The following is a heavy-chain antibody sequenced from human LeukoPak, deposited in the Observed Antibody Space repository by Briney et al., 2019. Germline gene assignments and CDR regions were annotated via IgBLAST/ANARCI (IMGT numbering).Heavy chain of an antibody. D-gene: IGHD2-2*01. J-gene: IGHJ6*02. V-gene: IGHV3-23*01. Sequence: GGSLRLSCAASGFTFSSYAMSWVRQAPGKGLEWVSSISYSGGTIYYADSVKGRFTISRDDSKDTLYLQMNSLRVEDTAVYKCAKTTRSNYYYYGMDVWGQGTTVTVSS. CDR3: AKTTRSNYYYYGMDV. CDR2: ISYSGGTI. CDR1: GFTFSSYA.